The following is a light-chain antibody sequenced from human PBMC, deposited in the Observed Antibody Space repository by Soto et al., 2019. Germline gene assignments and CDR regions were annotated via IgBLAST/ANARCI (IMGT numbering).Light chain of an antibody. Sequence: IRMNQCPSSMCASXGDRVTIGCRTRLGTSSFLGGYQQTPGKAPNLXXYAASTLQRGAPSSFSGGGSATAFTPTISSLQPEDFATYYRQQVYVYPSTFGGGTKVDI. J-gene: IGKJ4*01. CDR1: LGTSSF. V-gene: IGKV1-9*01. CDR2: AAS. CDR3: QQVYVYPST.